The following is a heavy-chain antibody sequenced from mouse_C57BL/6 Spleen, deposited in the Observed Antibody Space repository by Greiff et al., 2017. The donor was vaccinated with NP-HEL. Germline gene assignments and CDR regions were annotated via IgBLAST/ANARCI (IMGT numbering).Heavy chain of an antibody. Sequence: VQLQQSGAELARPGASVKLSCKASGYTFTSYGISWVKQRTGQGLEWIGEIYPRSGNTYYNEKFKGKATLTADKSSSTAYMELRSLTSEDSAVYFCARYDWSFDYWGQGTTLTVSS. CDR2: IYPRSGNT. J-gene: IGHJ2*01. CDR3: ARYDWSFDY. CDR1: GYTFTSYG. D-gene: IGHD2-13*01. V-gene: IGHV1-81*01.